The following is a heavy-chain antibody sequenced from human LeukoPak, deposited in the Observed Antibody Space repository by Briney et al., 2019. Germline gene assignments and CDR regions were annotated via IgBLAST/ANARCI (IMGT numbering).Heavy chain of an antibody. V-gene: IGHV3-49*03. CDR2: IRSKTYGGTT. CDR1: GITFGDYG. CDR3: STDYWRLGFDY. Sequence: GGSLRLSCTASGITFGDYGVSWFRQAPGKGLEWIGFIRSKTYGGTTEDAASVRGRFNLSRDDSKNIVYLEMNILRAEDTAVYYCSTDYWRLGFDYWGQGTLVTVSS. J-gene: IGHJ4*02. D-gene: IGHD1-1*01.